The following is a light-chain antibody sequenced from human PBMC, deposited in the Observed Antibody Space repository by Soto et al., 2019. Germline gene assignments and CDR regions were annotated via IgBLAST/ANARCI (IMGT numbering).Light chain of an antibody. J-gene: IGLJ2*01. CDR2: EVS. CDR3: SSYTSSSTPVV. V-gene: IGLV2-14*01. Sequence: QSVLTQPASVSGSPGQSITISCTGTSSDVGGYNYVSWYQQHPGKAPKLMIYEVSNRPSGVSNRFSGSKTGNTASLTISGLQAEDDADYYCSSYTSSSTPVVFGGGTQLTVL. CDR1: SSDVGGYNY.